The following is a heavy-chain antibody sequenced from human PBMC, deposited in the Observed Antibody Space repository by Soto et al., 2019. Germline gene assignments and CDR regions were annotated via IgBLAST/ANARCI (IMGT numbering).Heavy chain of an antibody. D-gene: IGHD5-12*01. Sequence: EGQLLESGGGLVQPGGSLRLSCAASGFTFSTYTMHWVRQAPGKGLEWVSGVRGGDGSTYYADSLKGRFSISRDNAKNTVDLPITSLTAEDTAVYYCTKQGYYWYFDIWGRGTLVTVSS. CDR2: VRGGDGST. V-gene: IGHV3-23*01. J-gene: IGHJ2*01. CDR3: TKQGYYWYFDI. CDR1: GFTFSTYT.